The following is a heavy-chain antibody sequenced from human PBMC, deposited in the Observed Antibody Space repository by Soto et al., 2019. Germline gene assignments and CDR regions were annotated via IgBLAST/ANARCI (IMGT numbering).Heavy chain of an antibody. CDR2: ISAYNGNT. J-gene: IGHJ5*02. Sequence: QVQLVQSGAEVKKPGASVKVSCKASGYTFTSYGISWVRQAPGQGLEWIGWISAYNGNTNYAQKLQGRVTMTTDTSTSTAYMELRSLRSDDTAVYYCARSVQLERLTTSNWFDPWGQGTLVTVSS. CDR3: ARSVQLERLTTSNWFDP. CDR1: GYTFTSYG. D-gene: IGHD1-1*01. V-gene: IGHV1-18*01.